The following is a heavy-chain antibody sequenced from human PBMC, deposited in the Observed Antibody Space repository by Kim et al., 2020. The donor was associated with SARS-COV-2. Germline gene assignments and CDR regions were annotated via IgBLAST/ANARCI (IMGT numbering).Heavy chain of an antibody. D-gene: IGHD1-26*01. CDR1: GFTFSSYG. CDR2: IWYDGSNK. J-gene: IGHJ6*03. CDR3: ARDGIVGATRPYYYYYYMDV. Sequence: GGSLRLSCAASGFTFSSYGMHWVRQAPGKGLEWVAVIWYDGSNKYYADSVKGRFTISRDNSKNTLYLQMNSLRAEDTAVYYCARDGIVGATRPYYYYYYMDVWGKGTTVTVSS. V-gene: IGHV3-33*01.